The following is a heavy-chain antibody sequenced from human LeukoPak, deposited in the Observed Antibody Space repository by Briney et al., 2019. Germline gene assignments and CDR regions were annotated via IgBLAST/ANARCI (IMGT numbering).Heavy chain of an antibody. Sequence: SVKVSCKASGYTFTSYDINWVRQATGQGLEWMGGIIPIFGTANYAQKFQGGVTITADESTSTAYMELSSLRSEDTAVYYCARSPHYGSFDPWGQGTLVTVSS. D-gene: IGHD4-17*01. J-gene: IGHJ5*02. CDR2: IIPIFGTA. V-gene: IGHV1-69*13. CDR1: GYTFTSYD. CDR3: ARSPHYGSFDP.